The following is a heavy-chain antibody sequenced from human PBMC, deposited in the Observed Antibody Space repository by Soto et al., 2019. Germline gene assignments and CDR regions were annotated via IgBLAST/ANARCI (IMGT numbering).Heavy chain of an antibody. CDR1: GYTFTSYY. D-gene: IGHD1-7*01. CDR2: IIPIFGTA. J-gene: IGHJ4*02. Sequence: SVKVSCKASGYTFTSYYMHWVRQAPGQGLEWMGGIIPIFGTANYAQKFQGRVTITADESTSTAYMELSSLRSEDTAVYYCARGVVTGTNRNSNFDYWGQGTLVTVSS. CDR3: ARGVVTGTNRNSNFDY. V-gene: IGHV1-69*13.